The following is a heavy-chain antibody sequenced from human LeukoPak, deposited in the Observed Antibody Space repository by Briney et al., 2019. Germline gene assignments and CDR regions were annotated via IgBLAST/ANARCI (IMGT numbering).Heavy chain of an antibody. Sequence: PGGSLRLSCAASGITLSLYWMHWVRQVPGKGPVWVARIKTDGSSTSHADYVKGRFTISRDNAKNTLYLQMNSLRAEDTAVYYCARASTAMAYFDYWGQGTLVTVSS. D-gene: IGHD5-18*01. CDR3: ARASTAMAYFDY. J-gene: IGHJ4*02. CDR1: GITLSLYW. CDR2: IKTDGSST. V-gene: IGHV3-74*01.